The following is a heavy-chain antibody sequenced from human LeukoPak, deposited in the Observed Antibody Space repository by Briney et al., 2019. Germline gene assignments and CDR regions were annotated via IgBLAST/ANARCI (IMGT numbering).Heavy chain of an antibody. D-gene: IGHD6-13*01. CDR2: IYSGGST. J-gene: IGHJ3*02. Sequence: GGSLRLSCAASGFTVSSSYMSWVRQPPGKGLEWVSSIYSGGSTYYADSVKGRFTISRDNSKNTLSLQMDSLRAEDTAVYYCARWALGRAGKGDALDIWGQGTMVIVSS. CDR1: GFTVSSSY. V-gene: IGHV3-53*01. CDR3: ARWALGRAGKGDALDI.